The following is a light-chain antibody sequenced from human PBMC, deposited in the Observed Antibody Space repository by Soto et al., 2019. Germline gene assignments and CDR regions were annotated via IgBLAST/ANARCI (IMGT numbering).Light chain of an antibody. CDR2: EVT. Sequence: QSALTQPASVSGSPGQSITISCTGTRSDVGIYNLVSWYQQHPGKAPKLMIYEVTKRPSGVSNRFFGSKSGNTASLTISGLQAEDEADYYCCSYAGSNTFVIFGGGTKLTVL. J-gene: IGLJ2*01. CDR1: RSDVGIYNL. CDR3: CSYAGSNTFVI. V-gene: IGLV2-23*02.